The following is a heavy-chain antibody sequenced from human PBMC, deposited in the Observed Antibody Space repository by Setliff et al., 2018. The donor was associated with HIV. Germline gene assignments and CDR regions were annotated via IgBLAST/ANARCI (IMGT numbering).Heavy chain of an antibody. V-gene: IGHV4-59*11. D-gene: IGHD3-16*01. CDR1: GVSISSHS. CDR2: FYYSGST. J-gene: IGHJ5*02. Sequence: SSETLSLTCPVSGVSISSHSWTWIRQPPGKGLEWIGYFYYSGSTNYNPSLKGRVTISADTSESQLSLKLSSLTAADTAVYYCARIEGYAYGSNWFDPWGQGTLVTVSS. CDR3: ARIEGYAYGSNWFDP.